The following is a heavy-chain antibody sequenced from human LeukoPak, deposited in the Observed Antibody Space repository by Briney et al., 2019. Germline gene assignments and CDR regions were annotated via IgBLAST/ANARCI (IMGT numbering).Heavy chain of an antibody. CDR1: GFTFSSYS. CDR3: ARVNYGDYAADY. Sequence: NPGGSLRLSCAASGFTFSSYSMNWVRQAPGKGLEWVSSISSSSSYIYYADSVKGRFTISRDNAKNSLYLQMNSLRAEDTAVYYCARVNYGDYAADYWGQGTLVTVSS. D-gene: IGHD4-17*01. CDR2: ISSSSSYI. J-gene: IGHJ4*02. V-gene: IGHV3-21*01.